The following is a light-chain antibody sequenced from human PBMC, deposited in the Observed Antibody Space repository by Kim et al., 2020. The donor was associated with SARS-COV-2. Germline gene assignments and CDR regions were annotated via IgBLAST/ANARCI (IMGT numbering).Light chain of an antibody. CDR2: HDT. CDR3: QVWDSDSDHPV. J-gene: IGLJ3*02. V-gene: IGLV3-21*01. Sequence: SYELTQPPSVSVAPGKTVTITCGGDNIGTKSVHWYHQKPGQAPVLLIYHDTDQPSGIPERFSGSKSGNTATLTISRVDAGDEADYSCQVWDSDSDHPVFG. CDR1: NIGTKS.